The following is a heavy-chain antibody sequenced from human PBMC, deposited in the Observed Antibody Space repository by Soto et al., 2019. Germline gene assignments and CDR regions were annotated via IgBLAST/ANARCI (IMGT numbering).Heavy chain of an antibody. Sequence: ESGGGLIQPGGSLRLSCAASGLTVSSNYMNWVRQAPGKGLEWVSLIYTGGGTYYADSVKGRFTVSRDNSKNTLYLQMNSLRAADTAVYYCARMGQWRVPGDYYYGMDVWGQGTSVTVSS. V-gene: IGHV3-53*01. CDR3: ARMGQWRVPGDYYYGMDV. CDR2: IYTGGGT. D-gene: IGHD6-19*01. J-gene: IGHJ6*02. CDR1: GLTVSSNY.